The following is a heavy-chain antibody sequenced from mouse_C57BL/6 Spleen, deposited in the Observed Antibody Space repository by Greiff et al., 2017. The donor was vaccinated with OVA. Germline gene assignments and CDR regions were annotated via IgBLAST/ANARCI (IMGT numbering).Heavy chain of an antibody. Sequence: VQLQQSGAELVMPGASVKLSCTASGYTFTSSWMHWVKQRPGQGLEWIGEIDPSDSYTNYNPKFQGKSTLTVDKSSSTAYMQLSSLTSEDSAVYYCERETTVVARDVDYWGQGTTLTVSS. CDR2: IDPSDSYT. D-gene: IGHD1-1*01. CDR1: GYTFTSSW. V-gene: IGHV1-69*01. CDR3: ERETTVVARDVDY. J-gene: IGHJ2*01.